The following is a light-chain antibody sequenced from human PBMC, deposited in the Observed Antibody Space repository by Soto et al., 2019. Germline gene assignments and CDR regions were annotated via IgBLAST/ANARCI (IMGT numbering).Light chain of an antibody. V-gene: IGKV1-5*01. CDR3: QQYNSYSV. J-gene: IGKJ1*01. CDR2: DAS. Sequence: DIQMTQSPSTLSASVGDRATITCRARQSISSWLAWYQQKPGKAPKLLIYDASSLESGVPSRFSGSGSGTEFTLTISSLQPDDFATYYCQQYNSYSVFGQGTKVDIK. CDR1: QSISSW.